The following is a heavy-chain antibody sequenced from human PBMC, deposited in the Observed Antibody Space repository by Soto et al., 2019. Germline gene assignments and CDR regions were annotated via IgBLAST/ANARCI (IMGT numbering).Heavy chain of an antibody. V-gene: IGHV1-46*01. CDR2: INPSVSST. J-gene: IGHJ6*02. CDR3: ARDLVDPPMILGDYYYGLDV. D-gene: IGHD5-18*01. CDR1: GYPFSNHY. Sequence: ASVKVSCKPFGYPFSNHYIHWVRQAPGQGLEWMGIINPSVSSTSYVQKFQGRVTMTSDTSTSTVYMELTSLTSEDTGMYYCARDLVDPPMILGDYYYGLDVWGQGTTVTVS.